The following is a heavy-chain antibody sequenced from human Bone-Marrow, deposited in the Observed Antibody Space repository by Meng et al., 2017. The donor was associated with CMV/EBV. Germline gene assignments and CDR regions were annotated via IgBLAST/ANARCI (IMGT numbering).Heavy chain of an antibody. Sequence: SETLSLTCTVSGGSISSYYWSWIRQPPGKGLEWIGYIYYSGSTNYNPSLKSRVTISVDTSKNQFSLKLSSVTAADTAVYYCARYGLGDFDYWGQGTLFTVSS. D-gene: IGHD3-16*01. J-gene: IGHJ4*02. V-gene: IGHV4-59*01. CDR2: IYYSGST. CDR1: GGSISSYY. CDR3: ARYGLGDFDY.